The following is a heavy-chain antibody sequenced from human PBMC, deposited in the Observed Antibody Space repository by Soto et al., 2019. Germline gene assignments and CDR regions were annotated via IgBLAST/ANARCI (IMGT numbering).Heavy chain of an antibody. CDR2: IIPIFGTA. V-gene: IGHV1-69*13. D-gene: IGHD6-19*01. CDR3: AGTTQGWLVFSDWFDP. Sequence: GASVKVSCKASGGTFSSYAISWVRQAPGQGLEWMGGIIPIFGTANYAQKFQGRVTITADESTSTAYMELSSLRSEDTAVYYCAGTTQGWLVFSDWFDPWGQGTLVTVSS. CDR1: GGTFSSYA. J-gene: IGHJ5*02.